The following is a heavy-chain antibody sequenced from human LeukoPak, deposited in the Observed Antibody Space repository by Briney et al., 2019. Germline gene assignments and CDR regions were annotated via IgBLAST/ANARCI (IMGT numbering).Heavy chain of an antibody. J-gene: IGHJ4*02. V-gene: IGHV3-53*01. D-gene: IGHD3-9*01. CDR1: GFSVSSNY. CDR2: IYSGGST. Sequence: GGSLRLSCAASGFSVSSNYMSWVRQAPGKGLEWVSVIYSGGSTYYADSVKGRFTISRDNSKNTLYLQMNSLRAEDTAVYYCAGVGVDTYYDILTGYSKKYYFDYWGQGTLVTVSS. CDR3: AGVGVDTYYDILTGYSKKYYFDY.